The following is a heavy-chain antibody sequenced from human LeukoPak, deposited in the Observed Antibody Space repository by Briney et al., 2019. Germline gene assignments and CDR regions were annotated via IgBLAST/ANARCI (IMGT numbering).Heavy chain of an antibody. V-gene: IGHV1-18*01. J-gene: IGHJ4*02. D-gene: IGHD3-16*02. CDR2: ISAYNGNT. Sequence: ASVQVSCKASGYTFTSYGISWVRQAPGQGLEWMGWISAYNGNTNYAQKLQGRVTMTTDTSTSTAYMELRSLRSDDTAVYYCAAIMITFGGVIAYDYWGQGTLVTVSS. CDR3: AAIMITFGGVIAYDY. CDR1: GYTFTSYG.